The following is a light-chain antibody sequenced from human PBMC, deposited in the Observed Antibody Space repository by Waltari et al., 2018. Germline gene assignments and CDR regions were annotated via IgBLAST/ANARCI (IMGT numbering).Light chain of an antibody. CDR2: TNN. CDR3: AVWDDSLNVV. Sequence: QSVVTQAPSASGTPGQRVTIPCSGSTSNIGRNPVNWYQQLPGTAPKLVIYTNNQRPSGVPDRFSGSKSGTSASLAISGLQSEDEADYYCAVWDDSLNVVFGGGTKLTVL. CDR1: TSNIGRNP. V-gene: IGLV1-44*01. J-gene: IGLJ2*01.